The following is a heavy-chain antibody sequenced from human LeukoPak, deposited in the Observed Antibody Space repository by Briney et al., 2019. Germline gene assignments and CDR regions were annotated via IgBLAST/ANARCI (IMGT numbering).Heavy chain of an antibody. D-gene: IGHD4-17*01. J-gene: IGHJ4*02. V-gene: IGHV4-39*07. CDR3: ARASHDYGDYSHFDY. Sequence: SETLSLTCTVSGGSISSSSYYWGWIRQPPGKGLEWIGSIYYSGSTYYNPSLKSRVTISVDTSKNQFSLRLSSVTAADTAVYYCARASHDYGDYSHFDYWGQGTLVTVSS. CDR1: GGSISSSSYY. CDR2: IYYSGST.